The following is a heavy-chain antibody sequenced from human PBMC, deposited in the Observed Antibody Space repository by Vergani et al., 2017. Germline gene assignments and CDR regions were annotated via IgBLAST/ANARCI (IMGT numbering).Heavy chain of an antibody. Sequence: QVQLVQSGSELKKPGASVKVSCKASGYTFTGYYMHWVRQAPGQGLEWMGWINPNSGGTNYAQKFQGRVTMTRDTSISTAYMELSSLRSEDTAVYYCARVGGRNYYGSGSYYDTWFDPWGQGTLVTVSS. CDR3: ARVGGRNYYGSGSYYDTWFDP. J-gene: IGHJ5*02. D-gene: IGHD3-10*01. CDR1: GYTFTGYY. V-gene: IGHV1-2*02. CDR2: INPNSGGT.